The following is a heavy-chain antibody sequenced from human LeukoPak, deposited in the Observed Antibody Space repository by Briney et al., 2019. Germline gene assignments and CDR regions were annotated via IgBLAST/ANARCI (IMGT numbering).Heavy chain of an antibody. CDR1: GFTFSDYY. Sequence: GSLRLSCAASGFTFSDYYMSWIRQPPGKGLEWIGYIYYSGSTNYNPSLESRVTISVDTSKNQFSLKLSSVTAADTAVYYCARTLSGWFDPWGQGTLVTVSS. V-gene: IGHV4-59*01. CDR3: ARTLSGWFDP. D-gene: IGHD3-16*02. CDR2: IYYSGST. J-gene: IGHJ5*02.